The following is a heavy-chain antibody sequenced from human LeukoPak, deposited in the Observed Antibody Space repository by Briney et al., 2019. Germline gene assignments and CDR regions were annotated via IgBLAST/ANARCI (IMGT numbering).Heavy chain of an antibody. CDR1: GFTFSSYS. CDR3: ARGGTYYDILTGYYNHY. V-gene: IGHV3-21*01. D-gene: IGHD3-9*01. J-gene: IGHJ4*02. CDR2: ISSSSSYI. Sequence: GGSLRLSCAASGFTFSSYSMNWVRQAPGKGLEWVSSISSSSSYIYYADSVKGRFTISRDNAKNSLYLQMSSLRAEDTAVYYCARGGTYYDILTGYYNHYWGQGTLVTVSS.